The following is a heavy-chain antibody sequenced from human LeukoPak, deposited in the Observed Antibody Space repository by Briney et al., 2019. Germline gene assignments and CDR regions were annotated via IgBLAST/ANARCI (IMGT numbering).Heavy chain of an antibody. CDR1: GYTFTSYD. V-gene: IGHV1-8*01. J-gene: IGHJ6*02. D-gene: IGHD5-18*01. Sequence: ASVKVSCKASGYTFTSYDINWVRQATGQGLEWMGWMNPNSGNTGYAQKFQGRVTMTRNTSISTAYMELNSLRSEDTAVYYCSYGYGSSSTNYYYYYGMDVWGQGTTVTVSS. CDR3: SYGYGSSSTNYYYYYGMDV. CDR2: MNPNSGNT.